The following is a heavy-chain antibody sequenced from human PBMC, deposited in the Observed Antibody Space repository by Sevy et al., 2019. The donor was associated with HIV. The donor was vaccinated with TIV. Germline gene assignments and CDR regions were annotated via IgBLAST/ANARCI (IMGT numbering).Heavy chain of an antibody. D-gene: IGHD3-22*01. J-gene: IGHJ4*02. Sequence: QLGGSLRLSCAASGFTFSSYGMHWVRQAPGKGLEWVAFIRYDGSNKYYADSVKGRFTISRDNSKNTLYLQMNSLRAEDTAVYYCAKDESLYYYDSSAGIGDYWGQGTLVTVSS. CDR2: IRYDGSNK. CDR3: AKDESLYYYDSSAGIGDY. V-gene: IGHV3-30*02. CDR1: GFTFSSYG.